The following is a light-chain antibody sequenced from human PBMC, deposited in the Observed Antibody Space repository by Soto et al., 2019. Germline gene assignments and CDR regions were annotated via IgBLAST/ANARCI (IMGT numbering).Light chain of an antibody. CDR3: SSYTSSSTYV. CDR1: NSDVGGYNY. V-gene: IGLV2-14*01. Sequence: QSVLTQPASVPGSPGQSITISCTGTNSDVGGYNYVSWYQQHPGKAPKLMIYEVSNRPSGVSNRFSGSKSGNTASLTISGLQAEDEADYVGSSYTSSSTYVFGTGAKGTGL. J-gene: IGLJ1*01. CDR2: EVS.